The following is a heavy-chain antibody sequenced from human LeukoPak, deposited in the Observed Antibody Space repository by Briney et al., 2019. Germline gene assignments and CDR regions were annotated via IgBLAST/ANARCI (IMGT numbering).Heavy chain of an antibody. J-gene: IGHJ3*02. CDR2: LSYDGSNK. CDR3: AREAIGVTFDI. D-gene: IGHD2-8*01. Sequence: GSLRLSCAASGFTFSSYGMHWVRQAPGKGLEWVAVLSYDGSNKDHADSVKGRFTISRDNSKNTLYLQMNSLRAEDTAVYYCAREAIGVTFDIWGQGTMVTVSS. CDR1: GFTFSSYG. V-gene: IGHV3-30*03.